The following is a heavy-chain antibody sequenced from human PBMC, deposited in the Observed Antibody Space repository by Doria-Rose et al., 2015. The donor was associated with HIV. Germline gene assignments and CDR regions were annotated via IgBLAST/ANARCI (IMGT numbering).Heavy chain of an antibody. J-gene: IGHJ6*02. V-gene: IGHV4-34*01. Sequence: QVQLQQWGAGLVKPSETQSLTCAVFGGSFSGYYWSWIRQPPGQGLEWNGEINHSGSTNYKTSLNSRVTITLDTSKTPFSLKLSSVTAADTAVYYCARGLLRGGWNDVDYYYGMDVWGQGTTVTVSS. CDR2: INHSGST. D-gene: IGHD1-1*01. CDR3: ARGLLRGGWNDVDYYYGMDV. CDR1: GGSFSGYY.